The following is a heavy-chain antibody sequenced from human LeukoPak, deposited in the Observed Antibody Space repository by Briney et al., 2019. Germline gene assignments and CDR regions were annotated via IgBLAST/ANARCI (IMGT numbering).Heavy chain of an antibody. Sequence: GGSLRLSCSASGFTFNYYWMNWVRQAPGKGLEWVANIKQDGSEQYYVDSVKGRFTISRDNAKNSPYLQMNSLRVEDTAVYYCARHGAGDYWGQGTLVTVSS. CDR1: GFTFNYYW. D-gene: IGHD6-19*01. J-gene: IGHJ4*02. CDR2: IKQDGSEQ. V-gene: IGHV3-7*04. CDR3: ARHGAGDY.